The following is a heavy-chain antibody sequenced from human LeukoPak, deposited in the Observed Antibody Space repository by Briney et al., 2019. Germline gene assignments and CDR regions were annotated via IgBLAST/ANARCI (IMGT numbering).Heavy chain of an antibody. Sequence: SETLSLTCTASGGSISSYYWSWIRQPPGKGLEWIGYIYYSGSTNYNPSLKSRVTISVDTSRTQSPLKLSSVTAADTAVYSCARGRSGNWFDPWGQGPLVTASS. V-gene: IGHV4-59*01. CDR2: IYYSGST. J-gene: IGHJ5*02. D-gene: IGHD2-15*01. CDR1: GGSISSYY. CDR3: ARGRSGNWFDP.